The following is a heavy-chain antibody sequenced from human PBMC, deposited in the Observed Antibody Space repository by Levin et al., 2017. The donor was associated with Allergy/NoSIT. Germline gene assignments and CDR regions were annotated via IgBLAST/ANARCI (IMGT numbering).Heavy chain of an antibody. Sequence: SCAASGFTFSSYGMHWVRQAPGKGLEWVAVIWYDGSNKYYADSVKGRFTISRDNSKNTLYLQMNSLRAEDTAVYYCAGSYSSSSLDYFDYWGQGTLVTVSS. V-gene: IGHV3-33*01. CDR1: GFTFSSYG. J-gene: IGHJ4*02. CDR3: AGSYSSSSLDYFDY. D-gene: IGHD6-6*01. CDR2: IWYDGSNK.